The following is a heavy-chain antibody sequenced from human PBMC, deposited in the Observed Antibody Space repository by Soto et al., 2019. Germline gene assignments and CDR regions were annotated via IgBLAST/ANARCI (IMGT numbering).Heavy chain of an antibody. Sequence: GGSLRLSCAASGFTFSSYWMHWVRQAPGKGLVWVSRINSDGSSTSYADSVKGRFTISRDNAKNTLYLQMNSLRAEDTAVYYCARGSSPYDFWSGYYTGIDFDYWGQGTLVTVSS. J-gene: IGHJ4*02. D-gene: IGHD3-3*01. CDR2: INSDGSST. CDR1: GFTFSSYW. CDR3: ARGSSPYDFWSGYYTGIDFDY. V-gene: IGHV3-74*01.